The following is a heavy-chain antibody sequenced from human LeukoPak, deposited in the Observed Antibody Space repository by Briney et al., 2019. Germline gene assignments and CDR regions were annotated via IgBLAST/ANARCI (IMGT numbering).Heavy chain of an antibody. CDR2: IRYDGSNK. CDR3: AKAFDSRALPRGAYYCDY. V-gene: IGHV3-30*02. D-gene: IGHD3-10*01. Sequence: PGGSLRLSCAASGFTFSSYGMHWVRQAPGKGLEWVAFIRYDGSNKYYADSVKGRLTISRDNSKKTVYLEMNSLRAEDTAVYYCAKAFDSRALPRGAYYCDYWGQGTLVTVSS. J-gene: IGHJ4*02. CDR1: GFTFSSYG.